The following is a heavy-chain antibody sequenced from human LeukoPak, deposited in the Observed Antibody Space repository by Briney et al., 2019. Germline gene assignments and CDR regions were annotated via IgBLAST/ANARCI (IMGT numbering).Heavy chain of an antibody. Sequence: PGGSLRLSCAASGFTFSSYSMNWVRQAPGRGLEWVSSISSGSSYIYYADSVKGRFTISRDNAKNSLYLQMNSLRAEDTAVYYCARSGIAAALNWNFDLWGRGTLVIVSS. J-gene: IGHJ2*01. CDR2: ISSGSSYI. D-gene: IGHD6-13*01. CDR1: GFTFSSYS. CDR3: ARSGIAAALNWNFDL. V-gene: IGHV3-21*01.